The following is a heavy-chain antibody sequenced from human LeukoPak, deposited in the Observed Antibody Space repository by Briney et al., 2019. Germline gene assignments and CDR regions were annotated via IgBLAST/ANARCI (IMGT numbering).Heavy chain of an antibody. D-gene: IGHD4-17*01. Sequence: ASVKVSCKASGYTFTSYGISWVRQAPGQGLEWMGWISAYNGNTNYAQKLQGRVTMTTDTSTSTAYMELRSLRSDDTAVYYCAREPYGDYNGGYDYWGQGTLVTVSS. CDR2: ISAYNGNT. CDR3: AREPYGDYNGGYDY. V-gene: IGHV1-18*01. J-gene: IGHJ4*02. CDR1: GYTFTSYG.